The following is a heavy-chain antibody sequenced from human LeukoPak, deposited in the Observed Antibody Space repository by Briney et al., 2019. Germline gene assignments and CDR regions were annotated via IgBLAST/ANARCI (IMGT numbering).Heavy chain of an antibody. CDR3: ARPFIDIVATIDGADAFDI. V-gene: IGHV3-23*01. D-gene: IGHD5-12*01. Sequence: PGGSLRLSCAASGFTFSSYEMNWVRQAPGEGLEWVSAISGSGGSTYYADSVKGRFTISRDNSKNTLYLQMNSLRAEDTAVYYCARPFIDIVATIDGADAFDIWGQGTMVTVSS. J-gene: IGHJ3*02. CDR2: ISGSGGST. CDR1: GFTFSSYE.